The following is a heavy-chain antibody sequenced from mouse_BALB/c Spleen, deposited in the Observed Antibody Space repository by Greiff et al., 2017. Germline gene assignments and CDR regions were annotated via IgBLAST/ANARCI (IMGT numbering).Heavy chain of an antibody. V-gene: IGHV5-9-4*01. D-gene: IGHD1-1*01. Sequence: EVQLEESGGGLVKPGGSLKLSCAASGFTFSSYAMSWVRQSPEKRLEWVAVISSGDSYTYYPDTVTGRFTISRDNAKNTLYLEMSSLTSEDTAMYYCARKNCGTREAWFAYWGQGTLVTVSA. CDR1: GFTFSSYA. CDR2: ISSGDSYT. J-gene: IGHJ3*01. CDR3: ARKNCGTREAWFAY.